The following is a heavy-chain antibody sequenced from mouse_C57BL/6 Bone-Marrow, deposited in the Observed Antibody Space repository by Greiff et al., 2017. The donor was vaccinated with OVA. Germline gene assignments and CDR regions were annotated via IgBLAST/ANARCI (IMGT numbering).Heavy chain of an antibody. CDR1: GFTFSSYG. CDR2: ISSGGSYT. J-gene: IGHJ4*01. CDR3: ARHYYSSPYAMDY. Sequence: EVHLVESGGDLVKPGGSLKLSCAASGFTFSSYGMSWVRQTPDKRLEWVATISSGGSYTYYPDSVKGRFTISRDNAKNTLYLQMSSLKSEDTAMYYCARHYYSSPYAMDYWGQGTSVTVSS. D-gene: IGHD2-5*01. V-gene: IGHV5-6*01.